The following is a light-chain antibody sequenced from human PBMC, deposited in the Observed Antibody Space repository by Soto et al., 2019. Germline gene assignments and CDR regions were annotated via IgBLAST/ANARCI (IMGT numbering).Light chain of an antibody. V-gene: IGLV2-14*01. CDR1: SSDVGHYDY. CDR3: SSYTTAYTQV. Sequence: QSVLTQPASVSGSPGQSITISCTGTSSDVGHYDYVSWYQQHPGKVPKLIISEVTTRPSGVSDRFSGSKSGNTASLTISRLQAEDEAHYDCSSYTTAYTQVFGGGTKLTVL. J-gene: IGLJ3*02. CDR2: EVT.